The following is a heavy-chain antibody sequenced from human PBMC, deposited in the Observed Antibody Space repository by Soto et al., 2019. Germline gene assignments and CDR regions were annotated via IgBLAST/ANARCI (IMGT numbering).Heavy chain of an antibody. CDR2: ISYEGSNT. Sequence: QVHLVESGGGVVQPGRSLRLSCVASGFTFGTYGIHWVRQAPGKGLQWVALISYEGSNTYYADSVRGRFTISRDNAKNTLYLQMNSLRPEDSGVYFCARVTPGNNLYYFSGSDVWGQGTSVTVSS. D-gene: IGHD1-1*01. CDR1: GFTFGTYG. J-gene: IGHJ6*02. V-gene: IGHV3-30-3*01. CDR3: ARVTPGNNLYYFSGSDV.